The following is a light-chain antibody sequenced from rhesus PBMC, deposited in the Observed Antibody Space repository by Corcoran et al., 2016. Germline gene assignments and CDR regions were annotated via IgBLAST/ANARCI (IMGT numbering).Light chain of an antibody. V-gene: IGKV1-22*01. CDR1: QGISSW. J-gene: IGKJ1*01. CDR2: KAS. CDR3: QRYSSRPWT. Sequence: DIQMTQSPSSLSASVGDTVTITCRASQGISSWLAWYQQEAGKAPKLLLYKASSLQSGVPSRFSGSGSGTDFTLTISSLQSEDFATYYCQRYSSRPWTFGQGTKVEIK.